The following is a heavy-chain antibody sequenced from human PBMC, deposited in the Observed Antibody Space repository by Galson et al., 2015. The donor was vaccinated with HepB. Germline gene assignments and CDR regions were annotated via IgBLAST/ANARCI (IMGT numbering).Heavy chain of an antibody. D-gene: IGHD3-3*01. V-gene: IGHV1-46*01. CDR3: ARGTRITIFGVVTEDWYFDL. CDR2: INPSGGST. Sequence: SVKVSCKASGYTFTSYYMHWVRPAPGQGLEWMGIINPSGGSTSYAQKFQGRVTMTRDTSTSTVYMELSSLRSEDTAVYYCARGTRITIFGVVTEDWYFDLWGRGTLVTVSS. J-gene: IGHJ2*01. CDR1: GYTFTSYY.